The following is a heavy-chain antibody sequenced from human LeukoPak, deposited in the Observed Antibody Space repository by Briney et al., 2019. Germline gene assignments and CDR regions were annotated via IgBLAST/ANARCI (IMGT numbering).Heavy chain of an antibody. CDR1: GFTFSDYY. Sequence: PGGSLRLSCAASGFTFSDYYMSWIRQAPGKGLEWVAVIWYGGINKYYADSVKGRFTISRDNSRNTMYLQMNSLRAEDTAVYYCAKDSSYSSSWFDPWGQGTLVTVSS. CDR3: AKDSSYSSSWFDP. D-gene: IGHD6-13*01. J-gene: IGHJ5*02. V-gene: IGHV3-30*02. CDR2: IWYGGINK.